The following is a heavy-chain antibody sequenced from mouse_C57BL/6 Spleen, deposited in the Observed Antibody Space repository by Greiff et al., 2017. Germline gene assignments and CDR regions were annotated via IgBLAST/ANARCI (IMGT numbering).Heavy chain of an antibody. CDR1: GYTFTSYW. CDR2: IYPGSGST. J-gene: IGHJ1*03. V-gene: IGHV1-55*01. CDR3: ARKGDSDYRCWYFDV. Sequence: VQLQQPGAELVKPGASVKMSCKASGYTFTSYWITWVKQRPGQGLEWIGDIYPGSGSTNYNEKFKSKATLTVDTSSSTAYMQLSSLTSEDSAVYYCARKGDSDYRCWYFDVWGTGTTVTVSS. D-gene: IGHD2-5*01.